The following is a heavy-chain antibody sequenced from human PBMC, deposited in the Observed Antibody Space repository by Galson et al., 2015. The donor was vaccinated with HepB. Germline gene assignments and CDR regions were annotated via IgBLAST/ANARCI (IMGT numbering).Heavy chain of an antibody. CDR1: GFTFSNAW. J-gene: IGHJ3*02. D-gene: IGHD3-22*01. Sequence: SLRLSCAASGFTFSNAWMNWVRQAPGKGLEWVGRIKSKTDGGTTDYAAPVKGRFTISRDDSKNTLYLQMNSLKTEDTAVYYCTTDRGYYDSSGYLDAFDIWGQGTMVTVSS. CDR2: IKSKTDGGTT. V-gene: IGHV3-15*07. CDR3: TTDRGYYDSSGYLDAFDI.